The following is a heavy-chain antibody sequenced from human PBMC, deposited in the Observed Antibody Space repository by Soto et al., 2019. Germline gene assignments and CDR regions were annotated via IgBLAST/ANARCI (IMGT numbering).Heavy chain of an antibody. Sequence: EVQLLESGGGLVQPGGSLRLSCAASGFTFSSYAMSWVRQAPGKGLEWVSAISGSGGSTYYADSVKGRLTISRDNSKNTLYLQMNSLRAEDTAVYYCAKNLAVVVPAAIGWFDPWGQGTLVTVSS. J-gene: IGHJ5*02. CDR3: AKNLAVVVPAAIGWFDP. CDR1: GFTFSSYA. D-gene: IGHD2-2*02. CDR2: ISGSGGST. V-gene: IGHV3-23*01.